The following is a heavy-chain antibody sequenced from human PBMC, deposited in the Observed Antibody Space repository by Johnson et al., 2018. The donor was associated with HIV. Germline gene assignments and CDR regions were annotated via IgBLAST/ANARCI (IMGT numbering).Heavy chain of an antibody. V-gene: IGHV3-30*03. D-gene: IGHD3-10*01. CDR1: GFTFSSYG. J-gene: IGHJ3*02. Sequence: VQLVESGGGLVQPGRSLRLSCAASGFTFSSYGMHWVRQAPGTGLEWVAVLSYDGSNKYYAGSVKGRFTISSDNSKNTLYLQMDSLRAEDTALKYCAVLWCGDLWAFDIWGQGTMVTASA. CDR2: LSYDGSNK. CDR3: AVLWCGDLWAFDI.